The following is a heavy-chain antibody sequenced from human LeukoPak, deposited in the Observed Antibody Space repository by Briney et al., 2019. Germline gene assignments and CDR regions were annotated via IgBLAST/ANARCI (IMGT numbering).Heavy chain of an antibody. Sequence: SETLSLTCAVYGGSFSGYYWNWIRQPPGKGLEWIGEINHSGTTSYNPSLKSRVTISVDTSKNHFSLKLSSVTAADTAVYYCARGVGSIAADYFDYWGQGTLVTVPS. CDR2: INHSGTT. CDR3: ARGVGSIAADYFDY. V-gene: IGHV4-34*01. D-gene: IGHD6-13*01. J-gene: IGHJ4*02. CDR1: GGSFSGYY.